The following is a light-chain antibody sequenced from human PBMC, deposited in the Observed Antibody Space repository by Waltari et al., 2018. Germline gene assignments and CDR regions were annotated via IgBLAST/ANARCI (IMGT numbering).Light chain of an antibody. V-gene: IGLV1-47*01. CDR1: SSNIGTNY. CDR3: AAGDDSLSGVI. Sequence: QSVLTQPPSASGTPGQRVTISCSGSSSNIGTNYVYWYQQLPGTTPKLLIYRNNQRPSGVPARFSGSKSGTSASRAISGLRSEDEADYYCAAGDDSLSGVIFGGGTKLTVL. J-gene: IGLJ2*01. CDR2: RNN.